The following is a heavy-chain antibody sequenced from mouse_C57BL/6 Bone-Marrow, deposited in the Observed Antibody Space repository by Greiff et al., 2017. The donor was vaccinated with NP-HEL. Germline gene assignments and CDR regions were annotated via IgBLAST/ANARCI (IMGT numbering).Heavy chain of an antibody. Sequence: EVQVVESGGGLVQPGGSLSLSCAASGFTFTDYYMSWVRQPPGKALEWLGFIRNKANGYTTEYSASVKGRFTISRDTSQSILYLQMNALRAEDSATYYGAGTYYYGSPYYFDYWGQGTTLTVSS. D-gene: IGHD1-1*01. CDR3: AGTYYYGSPYYFDY. V-gene: IGHV7-3*01. J-gene: IGHJ2*01. CDR2: IRNKANGYTT. CDR1: GFTFTDYY.